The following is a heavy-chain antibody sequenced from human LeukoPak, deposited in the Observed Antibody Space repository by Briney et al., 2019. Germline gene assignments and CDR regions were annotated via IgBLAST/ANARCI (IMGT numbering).Heavy chain of an antibody. CDR1: GYTFTTFN. J-gene: IGHJ4*02. V-gene: IGHV1-2*02. CDR3: ARDPNPYYYDSSGYGVLDY. Sequence: ASVKVSCKTSGYTFTTFNIAWVRQAPGQGLEWMGWINPNSGGTNYAQKFQGRVTMTRDTSISTAYMELSRLRSDDTAVYYCARDPNPYYYDSSGYGVLDYWGQGTLVTVSS. CDR2: INPNSGGT. D-gene: IGHD3-22*01.